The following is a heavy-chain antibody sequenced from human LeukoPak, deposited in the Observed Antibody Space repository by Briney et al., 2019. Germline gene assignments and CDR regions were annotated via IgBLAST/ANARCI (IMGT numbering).Heavy chain of an antibody. Sequence: ASVKVSCKASGYTFTGYYMHWVRQAPGQGLEWMGWIKPNSGSTNYAQKCQGRVTMTRDTSISIAYMELSRLRSDDTAVYYCARAGKYYDFWSGYYYFDYWGQGTLVAVSS. J-gene: IGHJ4*02. CDR2: IKPNSGST. CDR1: GYTFTGYY. D-gene: IGHD3-3*01. CDR3: ARAGKYYDFWSGYYYFDY. V-gene: IGHV1-2*02.